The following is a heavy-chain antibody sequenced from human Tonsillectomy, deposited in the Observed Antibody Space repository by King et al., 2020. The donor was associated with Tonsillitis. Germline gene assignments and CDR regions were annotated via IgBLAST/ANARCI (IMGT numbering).Heavy chain of an antibody. CDR1: GGSFSGYY. J-gene: IGHJ4*02. V-gene: IGHV4-34*01. Sequence: VQLQQWGAGLLKPSETLSLTCAVYGGSFSGYYWSWIRQPPGKGLEWIGEINHSGSTNYNPSLKSRVTISVDTSKNQFSLKLSSVTAADTAVYYCARGGREYSSSRRFDYWGQGTLVTVSS. CDR2: INHSGST. CDR3: ARGGREYSSSRRFDY. D-gene: IGHD6-13*01.